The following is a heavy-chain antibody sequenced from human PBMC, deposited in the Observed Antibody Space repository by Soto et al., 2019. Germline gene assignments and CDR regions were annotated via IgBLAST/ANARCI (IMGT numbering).Heavy chain of an antibody. V-gene: IGHV1-69*01. Sequence: QVQLVQSGAEAKNPGSSVKVSCKTSGGTFSSYAISWVRQAPGQGLEWMGGIVPLFRTTNYAQKFQGRVTMTADSSTYTVYMELRGLRSGDTAVYYCARGGYSSTWSNLLDRSGLDVWGQGTTVTVSS. CDR1: GGTFSSYA. J-gene: IGHJ6*02. CDR3: ARGGYSSTWSNLLDRSGLDV. CDR2: IVPLFRTT. D-gene: IGHD6-13*01.